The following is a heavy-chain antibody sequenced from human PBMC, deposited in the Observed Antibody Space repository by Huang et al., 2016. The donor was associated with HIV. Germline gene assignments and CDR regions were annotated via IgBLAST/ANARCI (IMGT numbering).Heavy chain of an antibody. Sequence: QVQLHQWGAGLLRPSEPMSLTCAVYGGAFSDFFWSWILQSPGKGLEWIGEINHSGQSNDNPSLKSRVTIAVDPSKKQFSLKLKSVTAADTSIYYCARGRGSSWSLFDNWGQGSLITVRS. CDR3: ARGRGSSWSLFDN. V-gene: IGHV4-34*01. J-gene: IGHJ4*02. CDR2: INHSGQS. CDR1: GGAFSDFF. D-gene: IGHD6-13*01.